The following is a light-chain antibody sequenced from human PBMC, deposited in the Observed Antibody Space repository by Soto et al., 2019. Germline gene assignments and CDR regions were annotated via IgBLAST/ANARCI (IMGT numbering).Light chain of an antibody. CDR3: QQYNNWPKT. J-gene: IGKJ1*01. CDR1: QSVSSN. Sequence: EIVMTQSPATLSVYPGERATLSCRASQSVSSNLAWYQQKPGQAPRLLIYGASTRATGIPARFSGSGSGTEFTLTISSLQSEDFAVYYCQQYNNWPKTFGQGTK. CDR2: GAS. V-gene: IGKV3-15*01.